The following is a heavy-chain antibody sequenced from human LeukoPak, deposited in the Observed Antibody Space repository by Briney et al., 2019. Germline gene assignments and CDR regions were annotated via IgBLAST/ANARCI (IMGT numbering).Heavy chain of an antibody. CDR2: IYYSGST. CDR3: ARVLLWFGGHFDY. CDR1: GGSISSGDYY. Sequence: SETLSLTCTVSGGSISSGDYYWGWIRQPPGKGLEWIGYIYYSGSTYYNPSLKSRVTISVDTSKNQFSMKLSSVIAADTAVYYCARVLLWFGGHFDYWGQGTLVTVSS. D-gene: IGHD3-10*01. J-gene: IGHJ4*02. V-gene: IGHV4-30-4*01.